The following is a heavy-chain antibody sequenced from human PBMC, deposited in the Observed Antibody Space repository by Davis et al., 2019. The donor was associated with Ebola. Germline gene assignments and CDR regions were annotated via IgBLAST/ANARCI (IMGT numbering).Heavy chain of an antibody. CDR2: INPNSGGT. D-gene: IGHD6-13*01. Sequence: ASVKVSCKASGYTFTSYEISWVRQAPGQGLEWMGRINPNSGGTNYAQQFQGRVTMTRDTSISTAYMELRSLRSEDTAVYYCARDGKKQLVWEYFDYWGQGTLVTVSS. CDR3: ARDGKKQLVWEYFDY. CDR1: GYTFTSYE. V-gene: IGHV1-2*06. J-gene: IGHJ4*02.